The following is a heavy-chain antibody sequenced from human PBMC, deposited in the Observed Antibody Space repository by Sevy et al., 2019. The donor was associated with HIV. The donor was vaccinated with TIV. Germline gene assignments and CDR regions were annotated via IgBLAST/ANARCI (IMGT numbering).Heavy chain of an antibody. Sequence: GESLKISCAASGFTFCSYGMHWVRQAPGKGLEWVAVIWYDGSNKYYADSVKGRFTISRDNSKNTLYLQMNSLRAEDTAVYYCARDGLELRSEYYYYGMDVWGQGTTVTVSS. CDR2: IWYDGSNK. J-gene: IGHJ6*02. V-gene: IGHV3-33*01. D-gene: IGHD1-7*01. CDR1: GFTFCSYG. CDR3: ARDGLELRSEYYYYGMDV.